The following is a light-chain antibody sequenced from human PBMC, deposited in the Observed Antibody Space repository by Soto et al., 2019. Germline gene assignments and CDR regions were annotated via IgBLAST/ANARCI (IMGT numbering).Light chain of an antibody. Sequence: GDRVTITCLASLPISNYLAWYQQKPGKIPNLLIYKASTLKSGVPSRFSGSGSGKEFTLTINSLQPDDFATYYCQHYNSYSEAFGQGTKVDI. CDR1: LPISNY. CDR3: QHYNSYSEA. J-gene: IGKJ1*01. CDR2: KAS. V-gene: IGKV1-5*03.